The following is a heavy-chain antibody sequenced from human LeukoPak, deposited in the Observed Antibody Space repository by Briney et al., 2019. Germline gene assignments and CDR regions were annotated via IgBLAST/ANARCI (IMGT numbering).Heavy chain of an antibody. CDR1: GFTFSSYA. D-gene: IGHD3-22*01. V-gene: IGHV3-9*01. CDR3: AKGYYYDSSSDAFDI. J-gene: IGHJ3*02. CDR2: ISWNSGSI. Sequence: PGGSLRLSCAASGFTFSSYAMSWVRQAPGKGLEWVSGISWNSGSIGYADSVKGRFTISRDNAKNSLYLQMNSLRAEDTALYYCAKGYYYDSSSDAFDIWGQGTMVTVSS.